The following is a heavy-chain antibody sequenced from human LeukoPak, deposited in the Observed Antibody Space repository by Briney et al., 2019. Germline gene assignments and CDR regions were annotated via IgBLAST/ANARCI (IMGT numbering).Heavy chain of an antibody. Sequence: SETLSLTCAVYGGSFSGYYWSWIRQPPGKGLEWIGEINHSGSTNYNPSLKSRVTISVDTSKNQFSLKLSSVTAADTAVYYCARGPLGTTVTTFQGPYYYYGMDVWGQGTTVTVSS. CDR2: INHSGST. CDR3: ARGPLGTTVTTFQGPYYYYGMDV. J-gene: IGHJ6*02. CDR1: GGSFSGYY. D-gene: IGHD4-11*01. V-gene: IGHV4-34*01.